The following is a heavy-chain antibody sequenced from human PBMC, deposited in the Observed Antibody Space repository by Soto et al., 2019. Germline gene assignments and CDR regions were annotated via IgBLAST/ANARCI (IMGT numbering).Heavy chain of an antibody. Sequence: QVQLVESGGGVVQPGRSLRLSCAASVFTFSSYARHWVRQAPGKGLEWVAVISYDGSNKYYADSVKGRFTISRDNSKNTLYLQMNSLRAEDTAVYYCARVDTAMVWFWFDPWGQGTLVTVSS. V-gene: IGHV3-30-3*01. D-gene: IGHD5-18*01. CDR1: VFTFSSYA. CDR2: ISYDGSNK. CDR3: ARVDTAMVWFWFDP. J-gene: IGHJ5*02.